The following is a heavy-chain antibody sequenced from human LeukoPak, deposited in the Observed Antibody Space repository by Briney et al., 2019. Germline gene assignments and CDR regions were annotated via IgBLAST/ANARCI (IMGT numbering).Heavy chain of an antibody. J-gene: IGHJ4*02. CDR3: ARDRCSSTSCYTHYFDY. V-gene: IGHV3-74*01. CDR1: GFTFSSHW. CDR2: ISWNSGTI. Sequence: GGSLRLSCADSGFTFSSHWMHWVRQVPGKGLEWVAGISWNSGTIGYADSVKGRFTISGDTSKNTLYLQMNSLRAEDTAVYYCARDRCSSTSCYTHYFDYWGQGTLVTVSS. D-gene: IGHD2-2*02.